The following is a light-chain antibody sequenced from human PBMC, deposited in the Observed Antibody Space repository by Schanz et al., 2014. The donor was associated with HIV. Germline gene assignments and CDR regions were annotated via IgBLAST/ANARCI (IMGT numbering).Light chain of an antibody. V-gene: IGKV3-15*01. CDR3: QQYNDWPPIT. J-gene: IGKJ5*01. CDR2: GAS. Sequence: EIVMTQSPGTLSVSPGERATLSCRASQTVSNNLAWYQQKPGQAPRLLIYGASTRVTGIPARFSGSGSGTEFTLPISSLQSEDFAVYYCQQYNDWPPITFGQGTRLEIK. CDR1: QTVSNN.